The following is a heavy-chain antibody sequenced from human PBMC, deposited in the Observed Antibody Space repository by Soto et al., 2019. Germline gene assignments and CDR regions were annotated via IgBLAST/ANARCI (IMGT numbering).Heavy chain of an antibody. CDR1: GYSFTNYL. Sequence: ESLNLSCTCSGYSFTNYLIGWVRQMPGKGLEWMGIVYPRDSDTRYSPSFQGQVTISADRSTGTAFLQWRSLKASDTALYYCARPPLPGYSIHFNSWGQGTLVTVSS. CDR2: VYPRDSDT. J-gene: IGHJ4*02. D-gene: IGHD2-15*01. V-gene: IGHV5-51*01. CDR3: ARPPLPGYSIHFNS.